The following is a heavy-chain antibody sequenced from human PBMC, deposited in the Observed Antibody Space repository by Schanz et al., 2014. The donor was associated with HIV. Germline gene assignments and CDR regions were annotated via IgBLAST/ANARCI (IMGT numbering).Heavy chain of an antibody. J-gene: IGHJ4*02. CDR3: ARVFGRTYGLPEY. V-gene: IGHV3-11*01. CDR2: ISVNGATR. CDR1: GFTFTDNY. D-gene: IGHD3-10*01. Sequence: VQLGESGGGLVKPGGSLRLSCAAPGFTFTDNYMSWVRRAPGKGAERLSYISVNGATREYADSVKGRFTISRDNARTSLYLQMNSLRAEDTAVYYCARVFGRTYGLPEYWGQGTLVTVSS.